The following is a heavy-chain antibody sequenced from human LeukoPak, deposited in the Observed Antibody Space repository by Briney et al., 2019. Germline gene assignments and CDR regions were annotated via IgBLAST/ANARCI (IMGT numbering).Heavy chain of an antibody. CDR3: ARGPCGDYGLGWFDP. CDR2: INHSGST. D-gene: IGHD4-17*01. Sequence: KPSETLSLTCAVYGGSFSGYYWSWIRQPPGKGLEWIGEINHSGSTNYNPSLKSRVTISVDKSKNQFSLKLSSVTAADTAVYYCARGPCGDYGLGWFDPWGQGTLVTVSS. J-gene: IGHJ5*02. V-gene: IGHV4-34*01. CDR1: GGSFSGYY.